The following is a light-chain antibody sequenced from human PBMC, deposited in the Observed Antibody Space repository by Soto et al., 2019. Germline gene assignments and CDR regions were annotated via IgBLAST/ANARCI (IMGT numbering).Light chain of an antibody. V-gene: IGKV3-20*01. CDR1: QSLSNSQ. J-gene: IGKJ5*01. CDR2: GAS. Sequence: ENVLTQSPSTLSLSPGETATLSCRASQSLSNSQIVWYQQKPGQAPGLLISGASSRATGIPDRFFGSGSGTDFTLTISRLEPEDFAVYYCQQYGSSPPITFGQGTRLEIK. CDR3: QQYGSSPPIT.